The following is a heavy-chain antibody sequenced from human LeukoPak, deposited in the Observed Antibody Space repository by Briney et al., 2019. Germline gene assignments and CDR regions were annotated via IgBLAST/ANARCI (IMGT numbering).Heavy chain of an antibody. Sequence: ASVKVSCKASGYTFTSYGISWVRQAPGQGLEWMGWVSAYNGNTNYAQKLQGRVTMTTDTSTSTAYMELRSLRSDDTAVYYCAGILKWSGDFLGAFDYGAREPLVTAPS. CDR2: VSAYNGNT. CDR3: AGILKWSGDFLGAFDY. V-gene: IGHV1-18*01. D-gene: IGHD3-10*01. J-gene: IGHJ4*02. CDR1: GYTFTSYG.